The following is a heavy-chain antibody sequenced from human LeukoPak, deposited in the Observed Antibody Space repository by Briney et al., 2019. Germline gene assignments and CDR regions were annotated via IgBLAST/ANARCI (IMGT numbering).Heavy chain of an antibody. CDR1: GFILDDYV. Sequence: PGGSLRLSCGASGFILDDYVMHWVRQAPGKGLEWVSLIGADGTGTQYADSVKGRFNISRDNGKNSLSLQLSSLRPEDTALYYCVNAFISRRGEGFYFVFWGRGTLVSVSS. CDR3: VNAFISRRGEGFYFVF. CDR2: IGADGTGT. V-gene: IGHV3-43*02. J-gene: IGHJ4*02. D-gene: IGHD3-10*01.